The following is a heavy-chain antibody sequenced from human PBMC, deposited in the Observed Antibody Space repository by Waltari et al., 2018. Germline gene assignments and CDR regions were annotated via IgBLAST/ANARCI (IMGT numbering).Heavy chain of an antibody. CDR3: ARAMEQQLVPLYYYYGMDV. CDR2: GNPRLGIA. D-gene: IGHD6-13*01. J-gene: IGHJ6*02. V-gene: IGHV1-69*04. Sequence: QVQLVQSGAEVKKPGSSVKVSCKASGGTFSSYAISWVRQAPGQGLEWMGRGNPRLGIANYAQKCQGRGTITADKSTSTAYRELSSLRSEDTAVYYCARAMEQQLVPLYYYYGMDVWGQGTTVTVSS. CDR1: GGTFSSYA.